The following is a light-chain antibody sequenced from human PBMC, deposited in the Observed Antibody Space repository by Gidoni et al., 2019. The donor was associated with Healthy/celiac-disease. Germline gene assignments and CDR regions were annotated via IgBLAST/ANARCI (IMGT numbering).Light chain of an antibody. CDR3: QQYGSSPLT. Sequence: EIVLTQSPGTLSLSPGERATLSCRARQSVSSSYLAWYQQKPGQAPRLLIYGASSRATGIPDRFSCSGSGTDFTLTISRLEPEDFAVYYCQQYGSSPLTFGGGTKVEIK. J-gene: IGKJ4*01. V-gene: IGKV3-20*01. CDR2: GAS. CDR1: QSVSSSY.